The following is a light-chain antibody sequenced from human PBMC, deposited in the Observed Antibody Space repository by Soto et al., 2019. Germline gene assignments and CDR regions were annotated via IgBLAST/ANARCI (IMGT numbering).Light chain of an antibody. Sequence: EIVLTQSPGTLSLSPGERATLSCRASQSVSSSYLAWYQQKPGQAPRLLIYGASSRATGIPDRFSGSGSGTDFTLTINSLQPEDFATYSCQQSYSTPITFGQGTRLEI. CDR2: GAS. CDR3: QQSYSTPIT. CDR1: QSVSSSY. V-gene: IGKV3-20*01. J-gene: IGKJ5*01.